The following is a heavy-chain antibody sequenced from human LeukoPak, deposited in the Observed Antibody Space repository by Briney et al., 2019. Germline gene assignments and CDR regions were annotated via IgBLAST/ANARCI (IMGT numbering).Heavy chain of an antibody. J-gene: IGHJ4*02. Sequence: GRSLRLSCAASGITFIKHAMDWVRQAPGKGLEWVAVISYDGSNTYYADSVKGRFTISRDNSKNTLYLQMNSLRAEDTAVYYCAKDRITMIVVVTPAQYYFDYWGQGTLVTVSS. V-gene: IGHV3-30-3*01. D-gene: IGHD3-22*01. CDR3: AKDRITMIVVVTPAQYYFDY. CDR2: ISYDGSNT. CDR1: GITFIKHA.